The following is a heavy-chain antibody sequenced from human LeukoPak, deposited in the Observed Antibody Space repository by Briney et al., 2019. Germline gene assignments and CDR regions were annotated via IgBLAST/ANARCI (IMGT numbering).Heavy chain of an antibody. D-gene: IGHD1-26*01. CDR1: GGSISSDY. J-gene: IGHJ4*02. CDR2: IYYSGRT. V-gene: IGHV4-59*12. CDR3: VRGIVGTTRHFDF. Sequence: SSETLSLTCTVSGGSISSDYWSWIRQPPGKGLEWIGYIYYSGRTYYNPSLKSRITISVDTSKNQFSLKLRSVTDADTAVYYCVRGIVGTTRHFDFWGQGTLVTVSS.